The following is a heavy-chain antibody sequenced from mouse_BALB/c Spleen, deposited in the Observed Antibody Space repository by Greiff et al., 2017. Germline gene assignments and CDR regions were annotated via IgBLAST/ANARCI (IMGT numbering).Heavy chain of an antibody. V-gene: IGHV1-7*01. J-gene: IGHJ4*01. D-gene: IGHD4-1*01. CDR2: INPSTGYT. CDR3: ASSNPYYAMDY. CDR1: GYTFTSYW. Sequence: VQRVESGAELAKPGASVKMSCKASGYTFTSYWMHWVKQRPGQGLEWIGYINPSTGYTEYNQKFKDKATLTADKSSSTAYMQLSSLTSEDSAVYYCASSNPYYAMDYWGQGTSVTVSS.